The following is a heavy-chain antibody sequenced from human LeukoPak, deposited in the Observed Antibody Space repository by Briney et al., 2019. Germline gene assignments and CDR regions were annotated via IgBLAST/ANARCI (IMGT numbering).Heavy chain of an antibody. CDR2: IYYSGRT. Sequence: SETLSLTCTVSGGSISSSSYYWGWLRQPPGKGLEWIGSIYYSGRTYYNPSLKSRVTISVDTSKNQFSLKLSSVAAADTAVYYCARGFIAARPGESWFDPWGQGTLVTVSS. J-gene: IGHJ5*02. CDR3: ARGFIAARPGESWFDP. V-gene: IGHV4-39*07. D-gene: IGHD6-6*01. CDR1: GGSISSSSYY.